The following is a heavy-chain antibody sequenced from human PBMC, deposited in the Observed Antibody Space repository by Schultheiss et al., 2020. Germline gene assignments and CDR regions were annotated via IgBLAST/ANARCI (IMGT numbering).Heavy chain of an antibody. CDR2: ISSSSSYI. V-gene: IGHV3-21*01. Sequence: GGSLRLSCAASGFTFSSYSMNWVRQAPGKGLEWVSSISSSSSYIYYADSVKGRFTISRDNAKNSLYLQMNSLRAEDTAVYYCARTLGWCSSTSCYTYYYGMDVWGQGTTVTVSS. D-gene: IGHD2-2*02. J-gene: IGHJ6*02. CDR1: GFTFSSYS. CDR3: ARTLGWCSSTSCYTYYYGMDV.